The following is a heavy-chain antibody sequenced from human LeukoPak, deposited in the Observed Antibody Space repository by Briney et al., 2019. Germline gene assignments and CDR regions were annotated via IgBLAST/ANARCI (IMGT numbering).Heavy chain of an antibody. V-gene: IGHV3-23*01. CDR3: AKGSYYDSSGSFYFDR. CDR2: ISGSGDNT. CDR1: GFTFSSYA. Sequence: GGSLRLSCAASGFTFSSYAMSWVRQAPGKGLEWASGISGSGDNTYYADSVKGRFTISRDNSKNTLYVQVNSLGTEDTAAYYCAKGSYYDSSGSFYFDRWGQGTLVTVSS. J-gene: IGHJ4*02. D-gene: IGHD3-22*01.